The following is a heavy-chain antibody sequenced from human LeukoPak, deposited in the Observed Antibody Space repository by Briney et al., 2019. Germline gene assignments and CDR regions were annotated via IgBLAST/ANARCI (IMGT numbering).Heavy chain of an antibody. V-gene: IGHV6-1*01. Sequence: SQTLSLTCAISGDSVSSNSAAWNWIRQSPSRGLEWLGRTYYRSKWYNDYAVSVKSRITINPDTSKNQFSLQLNSVTPEDTAVYYCARGSIQKYSRSLRPLYYFDYWGQGTLVTVSS. CDR2: TYYRSKWYN. J-gene: IGHJ4*02. CDR1: GDSVSSNSAA. D-gene: IGHD6-6*01. CDR3: ARGSIQKYSRSLRPLYYFDY.